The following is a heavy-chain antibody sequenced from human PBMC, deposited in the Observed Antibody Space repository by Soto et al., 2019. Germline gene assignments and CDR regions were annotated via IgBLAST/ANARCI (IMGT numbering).Heavy chain of an antibody. CDR1: GFAFTRYS. V-gene: IGHV3-21*06. CDR2: ISSTTNYI. CDR3: ARESEDLTSNFDY. Sequence: LRLSCAASGFAFTRYSMNWVRQAPGKGLEWVSSISSTTNYIYYGDSMKGRFTISRDNAKNSLYLEMNSLRAEDTAVYYCARESEDLTSNFDYWGQGTLVTVSS. J-gene: IGHJ4*02.